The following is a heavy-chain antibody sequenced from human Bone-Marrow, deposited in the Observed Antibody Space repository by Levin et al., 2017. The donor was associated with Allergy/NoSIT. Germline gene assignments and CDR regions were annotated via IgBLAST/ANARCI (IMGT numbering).Heavy chain of an antibody. Sequence: GESLKISCAASGFTFRNAWMSWVRQAPGKGLEWVGRIKSQIDGGTTHYATPVKGRFIISRDDSKGTLLLQMSSLQIDDTGVYYCTSDDYQENGGVGFWGLGTLVTVSS. J-gene: IGHJ4*02. CDR1: GFTFRNAW. CDR2: IKSQIDGGTT. D-gene: IGHD3-3*01. V-gene: IGHV3-15*01. CDR3: TSDDYQENGGVGF.